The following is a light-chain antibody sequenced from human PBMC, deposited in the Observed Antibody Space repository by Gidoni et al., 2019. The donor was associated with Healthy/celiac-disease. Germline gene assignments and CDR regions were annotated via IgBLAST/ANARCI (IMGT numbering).Light chain of an antibody. Sequence: HSLLTHPPSPSGTPRQRVTIPCSGSSSNIGSNYVYWYQQLPGTAPKFLIYSNNQRPSGVPDRFSGSKSGTSASLAISGLRSEDEADYYCAAWDDSLSGRVVFGGGTKLTVL. J-gene: IGLJ2*01. CDR1: SSNIGSNY. CDR2: SNN. CDR3: AAWDDSLSGRVV. V-gene: IGLV1-47*02.